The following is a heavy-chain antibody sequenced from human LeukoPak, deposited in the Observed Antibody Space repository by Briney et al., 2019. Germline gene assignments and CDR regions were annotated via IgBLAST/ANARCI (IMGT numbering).Heavy chain of an antibody. Sequence: GGSLRLSCAASGFNFSYSWMSWVRQAPGKGLEWVANIKEDGSETYYADSVMGRFTISRDNAENSLFLQMTSLRGEDTAVYYCATRTFSSHDGFDIWGQGAMITVSS. V-gene: IGHV3-7*03. J-gene: IGHJ3*02. CDR1: GFNFSYSW. D-gene: IGHD2/OR15-2a*01. CDR2: IKEDGSET. CDR3: ATRTFSSHDGFDI.